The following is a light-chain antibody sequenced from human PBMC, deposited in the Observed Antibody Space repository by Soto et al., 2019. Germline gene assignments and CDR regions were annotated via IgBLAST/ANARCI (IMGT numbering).Light chain of an antibody. V-gene: IGKV4-1*01. CDR2: WAS. CDR3: QQYYDAPQT. CDR1: QSILYSSNNKNY. Sequence: DIMMTQSPDSLAVSLGERATINCKSSQSILYSSNNKNYLAWYQQKPGQPPKLLIYWASTRESGVPDRFSGSGSGTDFTLTISSLQAGDVAVYYCQQYYDAPQTFGQGTKVEIK. J-gene: IGKJ1*01.